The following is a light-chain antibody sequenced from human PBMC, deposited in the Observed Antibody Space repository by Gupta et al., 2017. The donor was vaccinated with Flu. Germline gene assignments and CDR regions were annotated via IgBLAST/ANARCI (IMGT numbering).Light chain of an antibody. CDR1: KLGDKY. Sequence: SYELTQPLPVSVSPGHTASIPCSGDKLGDKYVYWYQQKPGHSPVLVMYKDSRRPSGVPERFSGSNSGNTATLTISGTQPMDEADYYCQAWDTSTVVFGTGTKVTVL. J-gene: IGLJ1*01. CDR2: KDS. CDR3: QAWDTSTVV. V-gene: IGLV3-1*01.